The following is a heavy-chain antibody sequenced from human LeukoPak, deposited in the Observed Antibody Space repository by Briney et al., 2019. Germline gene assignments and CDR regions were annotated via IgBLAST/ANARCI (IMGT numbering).Heavy chain of an antibody. CDR3: ARDPWYYDFWKGSNWLDP. Sequence: PSETLSLTCTVSGYSISSGYYWGWIRQPPGKGLEWIGSIYHSGSTYYNPSLKSRVTISVDTSKNQFSLKLSSVTAADTAVYYCARDPWYYDFWKGSNWLDPWGQGTLVTVSS. J-gene: IGHJ5*02. CDR1: GYSISSGYY. CDR2: IYHSGST. V-gene: IGHV4-38-2*02. D-gene: IGHD3-3*01.